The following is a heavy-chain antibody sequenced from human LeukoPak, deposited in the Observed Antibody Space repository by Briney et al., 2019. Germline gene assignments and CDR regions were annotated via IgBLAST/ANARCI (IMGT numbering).Heavy chain of an antibody. CDR3: AKDKRYRGYDSFDY. D-gene: IGHD5-12*01. CDR2: ISGGCGST. Sequence: PGGSLRLSCAASGFTFDDYAIHWVRQAPGKGLEWVSLISGGCGSTYCADSVNGRFTNSIDNSKKSLYLQMNSLTTEDTALYYCAKDKRYRGYDSFDYWGQGTLVTVSS. V-gene: IGHV3-43*02. J-gene: IGHJ4*02. CDR1: GFTFDDYA.